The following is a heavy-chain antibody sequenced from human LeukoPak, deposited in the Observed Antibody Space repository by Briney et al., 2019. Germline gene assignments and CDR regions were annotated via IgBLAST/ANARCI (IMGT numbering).Heavy chain of an antibody. CDR3: ASNSGYDYYYYYMDV. D-gene: IGHD5-12*01. CDR1: GYSFTSYW. V-gene: IGHV5-51*01. Sequence: GESLKISCKGSGYSFTSYWIGWVRQMPGKGLEWMGIIYPGDSDTRYSPSLQGQVTISADKSISTAYLQWSSLKASDTAMYYCASNSGYDYYYYYMDVWGKGTTVTVSS. CDR2: IYPGDSDT. J-gene: IGHJ6*03.